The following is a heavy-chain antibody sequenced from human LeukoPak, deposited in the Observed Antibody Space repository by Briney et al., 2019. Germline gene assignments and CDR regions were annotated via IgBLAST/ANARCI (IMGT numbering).Heavy chain of an antibody. Sequence: PSETLSLTCTVSGGSISSYYWSWIRQPAGKGLEWIGRIYTSGSTNYNPSLKSRVTMSVDTSKNQFSLKLSSVTAADTAVYYCARGGVAARSEGFDYWGQGTLVTVSS. V-gene: IGHV4-4*07. CDR2: IYTSGST. CDR1: GGSISSYY. CDR3: ARGGVAARSEGFDY. D-gene: IGHD6-6*01. J-gene: IGHJ4*02.